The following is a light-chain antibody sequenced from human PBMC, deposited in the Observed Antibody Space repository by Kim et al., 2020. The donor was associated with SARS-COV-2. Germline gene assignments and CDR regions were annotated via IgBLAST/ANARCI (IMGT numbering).Light chain of an antibody. CDR2: RGS. CDR3: QVWDSNTWV. Sequence: SAALGQTATITCGGNDIGSKNVHWYQKKSGQAPVNVMYRGSNRPSGIPERFSGYNSGNTATLSIGRAQAGDEADYYCQVWDSNTWVFGGGTQLTVL. V-gene: IGLV3-9*01. CDR1: DIGSKN. J-gene: IGLJ3*02.